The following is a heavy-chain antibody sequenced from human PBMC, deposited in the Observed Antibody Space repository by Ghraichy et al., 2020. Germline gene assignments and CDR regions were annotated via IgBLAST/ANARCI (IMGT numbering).Heavy chain of an antibody. CDR1: GFTLSSYT. J-gene: IGHJ4*02. CDR2: ITSTSYI. V-gene: IGHV3-21*01. CDR3: ARDPVSAYSSSSHFDY. D-gene: IGHD6-6*01. Sequence: GGSLRLSCVASGFTLSSYTMNWVRQAPGKGLEWVSSITSTSYIYYADSVKGRFTISRDNAKNSLFLQLNSLRAEDTAVYYCARDPVSAYSSSSHFDYWGQGNLVTVSS.